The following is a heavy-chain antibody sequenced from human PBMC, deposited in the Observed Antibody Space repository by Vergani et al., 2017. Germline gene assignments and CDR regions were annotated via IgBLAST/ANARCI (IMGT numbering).Heavy chain of an antibody. CDR1: GFTFDDYA. V-gene: IGHV3-9*01. Sequence: EVQLVESGGGLVQPGRSLRLSCAASGFTFDDYAMHWVRQAPGKGLEWVSGISWNSGSIGYADSVKGRFTISRDNAKNSLYLQMNSLRAEDTALYYCARGCYGSGRNWFDPWGQGTLVTVSS. J-gene: IGHJ5*02. CDR2: ISWNSGSI. D-gene: IGHD3-10*01. CDR3: ARGCYGSGRNWFDP.